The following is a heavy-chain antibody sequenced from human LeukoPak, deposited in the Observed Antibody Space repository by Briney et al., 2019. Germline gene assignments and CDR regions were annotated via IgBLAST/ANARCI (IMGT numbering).Heavy chain of an antibody. CDR2: INHSGST. CDR3: ARGGGWYAPGY. J-gene: IGHJ4*02. D-gene: IGHD6-19*01. CDR1: GGSFSGYY. V-gene: IGHV4-34*01. Sequence: SETLSLTCAVYGGSFSGYYWSWIRQPPGKGLEWMGEINHSGSTNYNPSLKSRVTISVDTSKNQFSLKLSSVTAADTAVYYCARGGGWYAPGYWGQGTLVTVSS.